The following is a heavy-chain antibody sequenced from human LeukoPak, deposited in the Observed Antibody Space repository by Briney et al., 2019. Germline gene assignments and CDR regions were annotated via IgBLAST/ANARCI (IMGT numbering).Heavy chain of an antibody. CDR2: INHSGST. Sequence: SETLSLTCAVYGGSFSGYYWSWIRQPPGKGLEWIGEINHSGSTNYNPSLKSRVTISVDTSKNQFSPKLSSVTAADTAVYYCARGLYYYDSSALDYWGQGTLVTVSS. CDR1: GGSFSGYY. V-gene: IGHV4-34*01. D-gene: IGHD3-22*01. CDR3: ARGLYYYDSSALDY. J-gene: IGHJ4*02.